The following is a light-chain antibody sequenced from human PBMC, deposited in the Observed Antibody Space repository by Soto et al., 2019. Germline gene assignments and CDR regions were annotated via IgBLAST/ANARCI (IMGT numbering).Light chain of an antibody. CDR1: QSVASN. J-gene: IGKJ2*01. Sequence: EIVMTQSPASLSASPGDGATLSCRASQSVASNVAWYQQKPGQGPRLLIHGASTRAVGVPARFSGSGSGTDFTLTICTLQSEDFLVYYCQQYHNWPPQYTFGQGTKLQIK. CDR2: GAS. CDR3: QQYHNWPPQYT. V-gene: IGKV3-15*01.